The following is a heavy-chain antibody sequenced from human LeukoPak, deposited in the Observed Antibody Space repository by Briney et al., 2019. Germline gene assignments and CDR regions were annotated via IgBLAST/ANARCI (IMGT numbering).Heavy chain of an antibody. D-gene: IGHD7-27*01. CDR2: ISGSGGGT. Sequence: PGGSLRLSCAASGFTFNNYAMNWVRQGPGKGLEWVSGISGSGGGTYYADSVKGRFTISRDNSKNTLYLQMNSLRAEDTAIYYCASPGDIGFWGQGTLVTVSS. J-gene: IGHJ4*02. CDR1: GFTFNNYA. V-gene: IGHV3-23*01. CDR3: ASPGDIGF.